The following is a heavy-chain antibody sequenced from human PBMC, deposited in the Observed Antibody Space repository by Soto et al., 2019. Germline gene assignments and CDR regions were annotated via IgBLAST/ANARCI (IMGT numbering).Heavy chain of an antibody. Sequence: SETLSLTCTVSGGSINSYYWSWIRQPPEKGLEWIGYIYYSGSTRYNPSLESRVTISVDTSKNQFSLKLSSVTAADTAIYYCARRDNSGWNYFDYWGQGTPVTVSS. J-gene: IGHJ4*02. D-gene: IGHD6-19*01. V-gene: IGHV4-59*08. CDR2: IYYSGST. CDR3: ARRDNSGWNYFDY. CDR1: GGSINSYY.